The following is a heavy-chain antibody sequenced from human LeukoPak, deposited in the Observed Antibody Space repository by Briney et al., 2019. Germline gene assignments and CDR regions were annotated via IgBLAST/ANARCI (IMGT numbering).Heavy chain of an antibody. V-gene: IGHV4-34*01. Sequence: SETLSLTCAVYGGSFSGYYWSWIRQPPGKGLEWIGEINHSGSTNYNPSLKSRVTISVDTSKNQFSLKLSSVTAADTAVYYCARGSVVRDYYYYYMDVWGKGTTVTVSS. CDR3: ARGSVVRDYYYYYMDV. J-gene: IGHJ6*03. D-gene: IGHD2-15*01. CDR1: GGSFSGYY. CDR2: INHSGST.